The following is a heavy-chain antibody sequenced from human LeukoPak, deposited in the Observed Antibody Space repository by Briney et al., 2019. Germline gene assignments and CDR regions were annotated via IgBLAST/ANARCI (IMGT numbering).Heavy chain of an antibody. V-gene: IGHV6-1*01. CDR2: TYYRSKWYN. CDR1: GXTVSGNSFA. Sequence: SQTLSLTCAISGXTVSGNSFAWNWIRQSPSRGLEWLGRTYYRSKWYNDYAVSVKSRMIINPDTSTNQFSLQLNSVTPEDTAVYYCAREHQLAFDYWGQGTLVTVSS. D-gene: IGHD1-1*01. J-gene: IGHJ4*02. CDR3: AREHQLAFDY.